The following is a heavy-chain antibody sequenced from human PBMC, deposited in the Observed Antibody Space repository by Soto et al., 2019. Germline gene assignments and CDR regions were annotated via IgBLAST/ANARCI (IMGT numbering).Heavy chain of an antibody. V-gene: IGHV3-33*01. CDR3: ARALLMYSTGWYPFDY. CDR1: GFTFSNYG. J-gene: IGHJ4*02. D-gene: IGHD6-19*01. Sequence: QVQLVESGGGVVQPGTSLRLSCAASGFTFSNYGMPWVRQAPGKGPEWLAVIYYDGSNEDYADSVKGRFTISRDNSKNTLYLQMNSLRAEDTAVYYFARALLMYSTGWYPFDYWGQGALVTVSS. CDR2: IYYDGSNE.